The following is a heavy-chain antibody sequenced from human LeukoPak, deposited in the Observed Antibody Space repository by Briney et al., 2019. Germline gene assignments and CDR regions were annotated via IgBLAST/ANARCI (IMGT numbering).Heavy chain of an antibody. J-gene: IGHJ4*02. Sequence: GESLKISCKGSGYSFTSYWIGWVRQMPGKGLEWMGIIYPGDSDTRYSPSFQGQVTILADKSISTAYLQWSSLKASDTAMYYCARHKRDGLWFGELLYPYYFDYWGQGTLVAVSS. CDR3: ARHKRDGLWFGELLYPYYFDY. CDR1: GYSFTSYW. CDR2: IYPGDSDT. D-gene: IGHD3-10*01. V-gene: IGHV5-51*01.